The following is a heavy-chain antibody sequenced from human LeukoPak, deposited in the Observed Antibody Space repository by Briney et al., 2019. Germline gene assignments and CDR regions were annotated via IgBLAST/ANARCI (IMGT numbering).Heavy chain of an antibody. CDR1: GATNSSSF. D-gene: IGHD3-22*01. V-gene: IGHV4-59*01. CDR2: IYYNGNT. CDR3: VRGNDDNRGYSNAFDI. Sequence: PSETLSLTCSVSGATNSSSFWIGVRQPPGKRLEWIGFIYYNGNTNSNPSLKSRVTISVDTSKNQFSLKLTSVTAADTAVYYCVRGNDDNRGYSNAFDIWGQGAMVTVSS. J-gene: IGHJ3*02.